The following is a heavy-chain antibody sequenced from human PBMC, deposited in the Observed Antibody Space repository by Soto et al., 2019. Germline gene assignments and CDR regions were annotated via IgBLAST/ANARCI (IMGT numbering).Heavy chain of an antibody. Sequence: ASVKVSCKASGYTFTSYGISWVRQAPGQGLEWMGWISAYNGNTNYAQKLQGRVTMTTDTSTSTAYMELRSLRSDDTAVYYCARANSPGWDIVVVNAFDIWGQGTMVTVSS. CDR2: ISAYNGNT. CDR1: GYTFTSYG. CDR3: ARANSPGWDIVVVNAFDI. D-gene: IGHD2-15*01. J-gene: IGHJ3*02. V-gene: IGHV1-18*01.